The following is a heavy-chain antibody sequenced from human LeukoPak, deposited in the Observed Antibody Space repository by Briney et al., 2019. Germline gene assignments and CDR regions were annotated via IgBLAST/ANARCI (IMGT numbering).Heavy chain of an antibody. CDR2: INHSGST. CDR1: GGSFSGYY. Sequence: TSETLSLTCAVYGGSFSGYYWSWIRQPPGKGLEWIGEINHSGSTNYNPSLKSRVTISVDTSKNQFSLKLSSVTAADTVVYYCARLPLRSHFDYWGQGTLVTVSS. CDR3: ARLPLRSHFDY. J-gene: IGHJ4*02. V-gene: IGHV4-34*01.